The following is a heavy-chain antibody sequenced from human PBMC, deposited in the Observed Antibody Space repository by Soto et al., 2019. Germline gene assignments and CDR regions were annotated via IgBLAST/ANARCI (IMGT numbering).Heavy chain of an antibody. CDR2: IKEDGSEK. CDR3: AKASKAAAGSYNWFDS. Sequence: GGSLRLSCAASGFSFISYWMSWVLQAPWKGLEWLADIKEDGSEKYYLDSVKGRFTISRDNAKNSLYLQMNSLRAEDTAVYYCAKASKAAAGSYNWFDSWGQRTLVTVSS. V-gene: IGHV3-7*01. D-gene: IGHD6-13*01. CDR1: GFSFISYW. J-gene: IGHJ5*01.